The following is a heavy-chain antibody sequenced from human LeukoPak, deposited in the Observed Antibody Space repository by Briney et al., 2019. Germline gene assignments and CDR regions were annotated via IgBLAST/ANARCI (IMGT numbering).Heavy chain of an antibody. J-gene: IGHJ4*02. CDR1: GFILSGYW. Sequence: PGGSLRLSCEASGFILSGYWMSWVRQAPGKGLEWVGFIRSKAYGGTTEYAASVKGRFTISRDDSKSIAYLQMNSLKTEDTAVYYCTSLPYYDFWSGYYWFDYWGQGTLVTVSS. V-gene: IGHV3-49*04. CDR2: IRSKAYGGTT. CDR3: TSLPYYDFWSGYYWFDY. D-gene: IGHD3-3*01.